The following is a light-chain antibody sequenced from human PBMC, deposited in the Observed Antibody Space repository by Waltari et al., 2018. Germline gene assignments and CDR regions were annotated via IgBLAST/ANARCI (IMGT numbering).Light chain of an antibody. V-gene: IGKV3-20*01. Sequence: EIVLTQSPGTLSLSPGERATLSCRASQSISSNYLAWYQQKSGQAPRLLIYGAFNRATGIPDRFSGSGSGTDFTLTISGLEPEDFAVYYCQQYVESPPPLMYTFGQGTKLEIK. CDR3: QQYVESPPPLMYT. CDR2: GAF. CDR1: QSISSNY. J-gene: IGKJ2*01.